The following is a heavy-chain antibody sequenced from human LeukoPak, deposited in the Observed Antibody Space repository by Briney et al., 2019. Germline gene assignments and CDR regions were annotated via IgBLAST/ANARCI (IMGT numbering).Heavy chain of an antibody. D-gene: IGHD3-16*02. Sequence: GGSLRLSCAASGFTFSSYGMHWVRQAPGKGLEWVAVISNDGNNKYYADSVKGRFAISRDNSKNTLYLQMNSLRAEDTAVYYCAKQTYVWGSYRYTEADYRGQGTLVTVSS. V-gene: IGHV3-30*18. CDR3: AKQTYVWGSYRYTEADY. CDR2: ISNDGNNK. J-gene: IGHJ4*02. CDR1: GFTFSSYG.